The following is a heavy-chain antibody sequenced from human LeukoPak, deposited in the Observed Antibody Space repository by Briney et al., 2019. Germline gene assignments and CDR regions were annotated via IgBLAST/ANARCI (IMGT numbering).Heavy chain of an antibody. CDR1: GFSFSVFW. Sequence: GGSLRLSCAASGFSFSVFWMHWVRQAPGKGPVWVSRIKTDGSITDYADSVKGRFTISRDNSKNTLYLQMGSLRAEDMAVYYCARVGAAGDNDYWGQGTLVTVSS. CDR2: IKTDGSIT. J-gene: IGHJ4*02. CDR3: ARVGAAGDNDY. V-gene: IGHV3-74*01. D-gene: IGHD6-13*01.